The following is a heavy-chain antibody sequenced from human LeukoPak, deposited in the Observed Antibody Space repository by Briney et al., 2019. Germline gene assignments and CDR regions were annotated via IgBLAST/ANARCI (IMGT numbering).Heavy chain of an antibody. CDR3: ARVVGGYDYHYYYYMDV. D-gene: IGHD5-12*01. J-gene: IGHJ6*03. CDR2: MNPNSGNT. V-gene: IGHV1-8*03. Sequence: ASVKVSCKASGYTFTSYDINWVRQATGQGLEWMGWMNPNSGNTGYAQKFQGRVTITADKSTSTAYMELSSLRSEDTAVYYCARVVGGYDYHYYYYMDVWGKGTTVTVSS. CDR1: GYTFTSYD.